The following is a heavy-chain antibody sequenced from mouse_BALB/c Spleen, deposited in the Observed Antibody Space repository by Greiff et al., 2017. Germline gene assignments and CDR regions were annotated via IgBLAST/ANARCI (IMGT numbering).Heavy chain of an antibody. CDR3: TGATVVAKGSFYAMDY. CDR2: IRLKSDNYAT. Sequence: EVKLVESGGGLVQPGGSMKLSCVASGFTFSSYWMSWVRQSPEKGLEWVAEIRLKSDNYATHYAESVKGKFTISRDDSKSRLYLQMNSLRAEDTGIYYCTGATVVAKGSFYAMDYWGQGTSVTVSS. J-gene: IGHJ4*01. D-gene: IGHD1-1*01. V-gene: IGHV6-6*02. CDR1: GFTFSSYW.